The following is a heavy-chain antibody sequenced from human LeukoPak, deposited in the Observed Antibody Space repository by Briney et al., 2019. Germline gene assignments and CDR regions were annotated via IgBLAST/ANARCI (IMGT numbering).Heavy chain of an antibody. CDR3: ARALRGYSASSFDY. D-gene: IGHD1-26*01. Sequence: ASVKVSCKASGYTCTSYGISWVRQAPGQGLEWMGWISAYNGNTNYAQKLQGRVTMTTDTSTSTAYMELRSLRSDDTAVYYCARALRGYSASSFDYWGQGTLVTVSS. CDR1: GYTCTSYG. V-gene: IGHV1-18*01. J-gene: IGHJ4*02. CDR2: ISAYNGNT.